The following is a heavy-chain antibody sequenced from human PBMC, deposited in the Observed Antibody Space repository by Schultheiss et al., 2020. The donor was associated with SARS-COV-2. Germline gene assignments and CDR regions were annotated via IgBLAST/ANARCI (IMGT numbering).Heavy chain of an antibody. J-gene: IGHJ4*02. CDR3: ARMYSSSSSDYFDS. Sequence: ESLKISCSVSGGSININFYYWGWIRQTPGKGLEWVGSVSYSGSAFYNPSLRSRVTLSVDTSKNQFSLSLSSVTAADTAVYYCARMYSSSSSDYFDSWGQGTLVTVSS. V-gene: IGHV4-39*07. CDR2: VSYSGSA. D-gene: IGHD6-6*01. CDR1: GGSININFYY.